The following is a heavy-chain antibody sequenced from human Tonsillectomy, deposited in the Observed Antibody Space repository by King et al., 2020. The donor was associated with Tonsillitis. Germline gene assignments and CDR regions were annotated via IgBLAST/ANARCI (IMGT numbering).Heavy chain of an antibody. CDR2: ISYDGSNK. D-gene: IGHD3-22*01. J-gene: IGHJ3*02. CDR3: AKTYYYDSSGPDI. CDR1: GFTFSSYA. V-gene: IGHV3-30*04. Sequence: VQLVESGGGVVQPGRSLRLSCAASGFTFSSYAMHWVRQAPGKGLEWVAVISYDGSNKYYADSVKGRFTISRDNSKNTLYLQMNSLRAEDTAVYYCAKTYYYDSSGPDIWGQGPMVTVSS.